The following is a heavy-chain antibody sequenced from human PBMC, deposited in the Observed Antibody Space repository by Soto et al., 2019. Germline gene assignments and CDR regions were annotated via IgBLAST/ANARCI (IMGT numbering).Heavy chain of an antibody. CDR1: GGSISSYY. J-gene: IGHJ6*02. CDR2: IYYSGST. Sequence: PSETLSLTCTVSGGSISSYYWSWIRQPPGKGLEWIGYIYYSGSTNYNPPLKSRVTISVDTSKNQFSLKLSSVTAADTAVYYCARQSGITFGGVIVIPPYYYGMDVWGQGATVTVSS. CDR3: ARQSGITFGGVIVIPPYYYGMDV. D-gene: IGHD3-16*02. V-gene: IGHV4-59*08.